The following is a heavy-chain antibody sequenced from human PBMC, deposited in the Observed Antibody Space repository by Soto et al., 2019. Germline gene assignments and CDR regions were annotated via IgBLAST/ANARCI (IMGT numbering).Heavy chain of an antibody. CDR3: AKSGYSSGWYSGFDY. V-gene: IGHV5-51*01. J-gene: IGHJ4*02. Sequence: GESLKISCKGSGYSFTSYWIGWVRQIPGKGLEWMGVIYAGDSDTRDSPSFQDQVTISADKSISTAYPQWSSLKASDTAMYYCAKSGYSSGWYSGFDYWGQGTLVTVSS. CDR1: GYSFTSYW. D-gene: IGHD6-19*01. CDR2: IYAGDSDT.